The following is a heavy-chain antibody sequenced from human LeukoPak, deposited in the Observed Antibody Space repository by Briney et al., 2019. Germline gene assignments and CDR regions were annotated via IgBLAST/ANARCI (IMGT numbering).Heavy chain of an antibody. CDR1: GGSTTNYY. CDR3: ARHAGNYYYYGMDV. D-gene: IGHD2/OR15-2a*01. J-gene: IGHJ6*02. Sequence: SETLSLTCNVSGGSTTNYYWSWIRQPPEKGLEWIAYVYNGGNTDYNPSLKSRVTISVDTSKNQFSLNLTSVTAADTAIYYCARHAGNYYYYGMDVWGQGTTVTVSS. V-gene: IGHV4-59*08. CDR2: VYNGGNT.